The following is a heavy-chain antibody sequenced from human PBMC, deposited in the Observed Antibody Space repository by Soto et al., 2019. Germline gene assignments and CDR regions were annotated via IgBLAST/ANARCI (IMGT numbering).Heavy chain of an antibody. Sequence: SDTLSLTCTVSGGSISSYYWSWIRQPPGKGLEWIGYIYYSGSTNYNPSLKSRVTISVDTSKNQFSLKLSSVTAADTAVYYCASIGAPSNYYYYMDVWGKGTTVTVSS. CDR2: IYYSGST. CDR1: GGSISSYY. CDR3: ASIGAPSNYYYYMDV. J-gene: IGHJ6*03. V-gene: IGHV4-59*08. D-gene: IGHD1-26*01.